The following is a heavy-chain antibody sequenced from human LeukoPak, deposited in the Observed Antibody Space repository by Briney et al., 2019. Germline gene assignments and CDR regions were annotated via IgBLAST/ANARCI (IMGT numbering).Heavy chain of an antibody. CDR3: AKEVTPDY. CDR2: IGGDGTGP. D-gene: IGHD2-21*02. CDR1: RFAFGNYA. Sequence: GGSLRLSCAGFRFAFGNYAMNWVRQAPGKGLEWVSHIGGDGTGPYYTDSVKGRFAISRDNSKNTVYLQMDSLRAEDTAIYYCAKEVTPDYWGQGTLVTVSS. J-gene: IGHJ4*02. V-gene: IGHV3-23*01.